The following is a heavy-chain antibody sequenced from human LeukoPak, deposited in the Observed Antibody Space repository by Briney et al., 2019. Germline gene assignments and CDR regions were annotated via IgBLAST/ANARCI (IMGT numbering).Heavy chain of an antibody. V-gene: IGHV1-46*01. CDR3: ARAWAYYDSSGYHDY. CDR1: GYTFTSYY. CDR2: INPSGGST. J-gene: IGHJ4*02. Sequence: ASVKVSCKASGYTFTSYYMHWVRQAPGQGLEWMGIINPSGGSTSYAQKFQGRVTMTRDTSTSTVYMELSSLRSEDTAVYYCARAWAYYDSSGYHDYWGQGTLVTVSS. D-gene: IGHD3-22*01.